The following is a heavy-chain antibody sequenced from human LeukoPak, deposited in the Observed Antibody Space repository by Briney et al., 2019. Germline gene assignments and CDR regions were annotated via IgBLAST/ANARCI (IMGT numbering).Heavy chain of an antibody. Sequence: GASVKVSCKASGYTFTSYGISWVRQAPGQGLEWMGWISAYNGNTNYAQKLQGRVTMTTDTSTSTAYMELRSLRSDDTAVYYCARELVVGATLGDFDYWGHGTLVTVSS. CDR1: GYTFTSYG. CDR2: ISAYNGNT. V-gene: IGHV1-18*01. J-gene: IGHJ4*01. CDR3: ARELVVGATLGDFDY. D-gene: IGHD1-26*01.